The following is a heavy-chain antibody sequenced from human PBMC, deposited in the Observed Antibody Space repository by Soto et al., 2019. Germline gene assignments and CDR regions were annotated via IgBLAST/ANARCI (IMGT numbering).Heavy chain of an antibody. J-gene: IGHJ6*02. Sequence: GGSLRLSCAASGFTVSSNYMSWVRQAPGKGLEWVSVIYSGGSTYYADSVKGRFTISRHNSKNTLYLQMNSLRAEDTAVYYCARGPPLERHYYYYYGMDVWGQGTTVTVSS. D-gene: IGHD1-1*01. CDR1: GFTVSSNY. CDR2: IYSGGST. V-gene: IGHV3-66*01. CDR3: ARGPPLERHYYYYYGMDV.